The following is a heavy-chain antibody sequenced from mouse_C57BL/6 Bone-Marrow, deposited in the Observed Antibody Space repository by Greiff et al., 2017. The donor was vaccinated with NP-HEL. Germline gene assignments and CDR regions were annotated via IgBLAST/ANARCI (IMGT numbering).Heavy chain of an antibody. Sequence: EVQVVESGPGLVKPSQSLSLTCSVTGYSITSGYYWNWIRQFPGNKLEWMGYISYDGSNNYNPSLKNRISITRDTSKNQFFLKLNSVTTEDTATYYCARGPLDYYGSSPYAMDYWGQGTSVTVSS. CDR3: ARGPLDYYGSSPYAMDY. CDR2: ISYDGSN. J-gene: IGHJ4*01. V-gene: IGHV3-6*01. D-gene: IGHD1-1*01. CDR1: GYSITSGYY.